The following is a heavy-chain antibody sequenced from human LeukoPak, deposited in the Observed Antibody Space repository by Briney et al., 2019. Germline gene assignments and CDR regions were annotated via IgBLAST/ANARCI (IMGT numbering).Heavy chain of an antibody. CDR2: ISAYNGNT. V-gene: IGHV1-18*01. CDR3: ARAGSSGYLFDLHGHNYYYYGMDV. CDR1: GYTFTSYG. J-gene: IGHJ6*02. D-gene: IGHD3-22*01. Sequence: GAPVKVSCKASGYTFTSYGMSWVRQAPGQGLEWMGWISAYNGNTNYAQKLQGRVTMTTDTSTSTAYMELRSLRSDDTAVYYCARAGSSGYLFDLHGHNYYYYGMDVWGQGTTVTVSS.